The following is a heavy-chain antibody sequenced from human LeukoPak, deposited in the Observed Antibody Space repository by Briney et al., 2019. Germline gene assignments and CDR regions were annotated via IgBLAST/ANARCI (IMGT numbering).Heavy chain of an antibody. CDR3: ARGGESGYPYYYYYYYMDV. D-gene: IGHD3-22*01. J-gene: IGHJ6*03. CDR2: IYSGGST. V-gene: IGHV3-66*02. CDR1: GFTVSSNY. Sequence: GGSPRLSCAASGFTVSSNYMSWVRQAPGKGLEWVSVIYSGGSTYYADSVKGRFTISRDNSKNTLYLQMNSLRAEDTAVYYCARGGESGYPYYYYYYYMDVWGKGTTVTVSS.